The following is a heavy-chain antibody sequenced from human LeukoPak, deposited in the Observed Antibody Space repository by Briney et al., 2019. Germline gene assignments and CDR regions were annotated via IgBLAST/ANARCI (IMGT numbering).Heavy chain of an antibody. D-gene: IGHD4-17*01. Sequence: SVKVSCKASGGTFSSYAISWVRQAPGQGLEWMGGIIPIFGTANYAQKFQGRVTITADESTSTAYMELSSLRSEDTAVYYCARSTTVTEVYYYCGMDVWGQGTTVTVSS. CDR3: ARSTTVTEVYYYCGMDV. V-gene: IGHV1-69*13. J-gene: IGHJ6*02. CDR2: IIPIFGTA. CDR1: GGTFSSYA.